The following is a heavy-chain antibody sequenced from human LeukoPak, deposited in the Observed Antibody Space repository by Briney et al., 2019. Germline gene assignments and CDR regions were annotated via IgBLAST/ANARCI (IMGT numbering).Heavy chain of an antibody. CDR3: TRPALESGLIY. CDR1: GFTFSGSA. CDR2: IRSKANSYAT. D-gene: IGHD3-3*01. V-gene: IGHV3-73*01. J-gene: IGHJ4*02. Sequence: GGSLRLSCAASGFTFSGSAMHWVRQASGKGLEWVGRIRSKANSYATAYAASVKGRFTISRDDSKNTAYLQMNSLKTEDTAVYYCTRPALESGLIYWGQGTLVTVSS.